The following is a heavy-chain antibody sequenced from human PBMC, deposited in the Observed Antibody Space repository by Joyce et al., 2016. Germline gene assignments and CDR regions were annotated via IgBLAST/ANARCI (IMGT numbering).Heavy chain of an antibody. J-gene: IGHJ4*02. CDR1: GYSLATYG. V-gene: IGHV1-3*04. CDR2: ITRGNGDI. Sequence: QVQLVQSGAEVKKPGASVKVSCKASGYSLATYGIYWVRQAPGQRPEWMGWITRGNGDIKSSQKLQGRVTITRDTSANTVFLELSSLRSEDTAVIYCARADTVTGTGPHFFNWGQGTLVTVSS. D-gene: IGHD6-19*01. CDR3: ARADTVTGTGPHFFN.